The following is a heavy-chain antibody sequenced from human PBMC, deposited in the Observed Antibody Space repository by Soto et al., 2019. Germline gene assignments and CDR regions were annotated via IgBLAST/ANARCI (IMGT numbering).Heavy chain of an antibody. D-gene: IGHD2-21*01. V-gene: IGHV1-69*06. J-gene: IGHJ4*02. CDR2: IIPISGAA. Sequence: QVQLVQSGAEVKKPGSSVKVSCKASGGTFSNYVVNWVRQAPGRGLEWMGRIIPISGAANYAQKFQGRVTSTADKSTSTSYMELSSLRSEDTAVYYWARDMTRTVVPYFDFWGQGTLVTVSS. CDR3: ARDMTRTVVPYFDF. CDR1: GGTFSNYV.